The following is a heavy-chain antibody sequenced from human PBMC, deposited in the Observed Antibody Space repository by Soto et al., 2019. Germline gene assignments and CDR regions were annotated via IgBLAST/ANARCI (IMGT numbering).Heavy chain of an antibody. J-gene: IGHJ4*02. CDR1: GFTFSSYG. CDR3: AKLAVAGTRYDY. CDR2: ISYDGSNK. Sequence: SLRLSCASSGFTFSSYGMHWVRQAPGKGLEWVAVISYDGSNKYYADSVKGRFTISRDNSKNTLYLQMNSLRAEDTAVYYCAKLAVAGTRYDYGGQGTLVTVSS. V-gene: IGHV3-30*18. D-gene: IGHD6-19*01.